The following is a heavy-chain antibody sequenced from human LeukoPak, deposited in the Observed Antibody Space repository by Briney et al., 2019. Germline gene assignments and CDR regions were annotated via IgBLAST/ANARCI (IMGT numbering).Heavy chain of an antibody. J-gene: IGHJ4*02. D-gene: IGHD1-7*01. V-gene: IGHV1-46*01. CDR1: GYTFTSYY. CDR3: ARDRGWAGGTTSYYFDY. Sequence: GASVKVSCKASGYTFTSYYMHWVRQAPGQGLEWMGIINPSGGSTSYAQKFQGRVTMTRDTSTSTVYMELSSLRSEDTAVYYCARDRGWAGGTTSYYFDYWGQGTLVTVSS. CDR2: INPSGGST.